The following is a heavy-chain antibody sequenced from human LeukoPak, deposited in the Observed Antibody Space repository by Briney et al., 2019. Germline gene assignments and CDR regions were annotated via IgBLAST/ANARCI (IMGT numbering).Heavy chain of an antibody. V-gene: IGHV3-53*01. CDR2: IYSGGST. J-gene: IGHJ4*02. CDR3: ARNGYTSGWYRN. D-gene: IGHD6-19*01. Sequence: GGSLRLSCAASGFTVSSDYMSWVRQAPGKGLEWVSTIYSGGSTYYADSVKGRFTISRDTSKNTLYLQMNSLRGEDTAVYYCARNGYTSGWYRNWGQGTLVTVSS. CDR1: GFTVSSDY.